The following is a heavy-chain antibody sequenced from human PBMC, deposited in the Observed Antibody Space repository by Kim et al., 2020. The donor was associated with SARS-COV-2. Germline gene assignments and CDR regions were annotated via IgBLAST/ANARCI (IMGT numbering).Heavy chain of an antibody. J-gene: IGHJ4*02. D-gene: IGHD2-15*01. CDR3: ARGTRGYCSGGSCSNFDY. Sequence: KGRFTISRENAKNSLYLQMNSLRAGDTAVYYCARGTRGYCSGGSCSNFDYWGQGTLVTVSS. V-gene: IGHV3-13*01.